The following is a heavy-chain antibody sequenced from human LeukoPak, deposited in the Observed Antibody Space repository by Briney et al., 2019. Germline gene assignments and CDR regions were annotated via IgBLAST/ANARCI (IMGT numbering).Heavy chain of an antibody. CDR1: GGTFSSYA. CDR3: ASQYCSGGSCYGANDY. Sequence: ASVKVSCKASGGTFSSYAISWVRQAPGQGLEWMGGIIPIFGTGKYAQKFQGRVTVIADEFTSTAYMELSSLRSEDTAVYYCASQYCSGGSCYGANDYWGQGTLVTVSS. CDR2: IIPIFGTG. D-gene: IGHD2-15*01. V-gene: IGHV1-69*01. J-gene: IGHJ4*02.